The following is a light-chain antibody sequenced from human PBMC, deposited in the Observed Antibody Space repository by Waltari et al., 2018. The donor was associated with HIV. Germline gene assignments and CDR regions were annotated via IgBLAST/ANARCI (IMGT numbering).Light chain of an antibody. V-gene: IGLV1-40*01. CDR1: NSNIGASYD. J-gene: IGLJ3*02. CDR3: QAYDSRLTGSV. Sequence: QSVLTQPPSVSGAPGQRVTISCTGSNSNIGASYDVHWYQHRPGTVPKLLISRDRHLPSWIPDLCSGSKSCPSASLAISGLQAEDEAFYYCQAYDSRLTGSVFGGGTKLTVL. CDR2: RDR.